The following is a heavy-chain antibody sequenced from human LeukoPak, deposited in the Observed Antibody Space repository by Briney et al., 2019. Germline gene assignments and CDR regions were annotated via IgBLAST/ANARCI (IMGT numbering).Heavy chain of an antibody. D-gene: IGHD3-16*02. V-gene: IGHV3-49*04. CDR2: IRSKAYGGTT. J-gene: IGHJ4*02. Sequence: GRSLRLSCTASEFTFGDYAMSWVRQAPGKGLEWVGFIRSKAYGGTTEYAASVKGRFTISRDDSKSIAYLQMNSLKTEDTAVYYCTREENYDYVWGSYRHGSSLDYWGQGTLVTVSS. CDR1: EFTFGDYA. CDR3: TREENYDYVWGSYRHGSSLDY.